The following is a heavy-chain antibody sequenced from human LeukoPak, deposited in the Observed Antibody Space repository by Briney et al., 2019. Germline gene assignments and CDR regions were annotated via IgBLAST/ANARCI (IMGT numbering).Heavy chain of an antibody. V-gene: IGHV1-69*04. CDR1: GGTFSSYA. Sequence: ASVKVSCKASGGTFSSYAISWVRQAPGQGLEWMGRIIPILGIANYAQKFQGRVTITADKSTSTAYLELSSLRSEDTAVYYCASHRYYYDSSGIDAFDIWGQGTTVTVSS. J-gene: IGHJ3*02. CDR3: ASHRYYYDSSGIDAFDI. D-gene: IGHD3-22*01. CDR2: IIPILGIA.